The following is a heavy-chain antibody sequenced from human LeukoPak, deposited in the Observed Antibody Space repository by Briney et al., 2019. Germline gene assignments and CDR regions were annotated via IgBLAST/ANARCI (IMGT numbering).Heavy chain of an antibody. CDR2: VSESGGST. J-gene: IGHJ3*02. CDR3: ARHLKGLLGAFDI. D-gene: IGHD3-3*02. CDR1: GFTFSSDA. V-gene: IGHV3-23*01. Sequence: AGGSLRLSCAASGFTFSSDAMSWVRQAPGKGLEWVAGVSESGGSTYYADSVKGRFTISRDNSKNTLSLQMNSLRAEDTAVYYCARHLKGLLGAFDIWGQGTVVTVSS.